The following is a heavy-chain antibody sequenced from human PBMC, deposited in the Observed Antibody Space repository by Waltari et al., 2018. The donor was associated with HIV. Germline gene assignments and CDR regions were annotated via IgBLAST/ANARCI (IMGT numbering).Heavy chain of an antibody. V-gene: IGHV4-38-2*02. CDR2: IYRSRNT. CDR1: GYSISSGYY. CDR3: AREGIGTSWYESVD. Sequence: QVQLHESGPGLVKPSETLSLTCAVSGYSISSGYYWGWIRQPPGKGLEWIGTIYRSRNTYYNPSLKSRVTISVDTSKNQFSLKLSSVTAADTAVYYCAREGIGTSWYESVDWGQGTLVTVSS. D-gene: IGHD6-13*01. J-gene: IGHJ4*02.